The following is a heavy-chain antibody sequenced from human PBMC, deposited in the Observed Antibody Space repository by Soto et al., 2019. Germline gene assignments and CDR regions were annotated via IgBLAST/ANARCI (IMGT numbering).Heavy chain of an antibody. J-gene: IGHJ4*02. CDR1: GYTFTSYD. D-gene: IGHD6-6*01. CDR2: MNPNSGNT. V-gene: IGHV1-8*01. Sequence: AASVKVSCKASGYTFTSYDINWVRQATGQGLEWMGWMNPNSGNTGYAQKFQGRVTMTRNTSISTAYMELSSLRSEDTAVYYCARAYIAARLLGYWGQGTLVTVSS. CDR3: ARAYIAARLLGY.